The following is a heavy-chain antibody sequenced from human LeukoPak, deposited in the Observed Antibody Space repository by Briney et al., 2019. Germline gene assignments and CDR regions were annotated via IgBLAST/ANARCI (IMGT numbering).Heavy chain of an antibody. J-gene: IGHJ4*02. D-gene: IGHD4-17*01. CDR2: ISGSGGST. CDR1: GFTFSSYA. Sequence: GGSLRLSCAAPGFTFSSYAMSWVRQAPGKGLEWVSAISGSGGSTYYADSVKGRFTISRDNSENTLHLQMNSLRAEDTAVYYCARIPKTTYFDYWGQGTLVTVSS. CDR3: ARIPKTTYFDY. V-gene: IGHV3-23*01.